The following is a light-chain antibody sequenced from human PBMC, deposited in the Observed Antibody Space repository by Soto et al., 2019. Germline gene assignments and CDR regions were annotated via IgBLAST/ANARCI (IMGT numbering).Light chain of an antibody. Sequence: IQLTQSPSSLSASVGDRVTITCRASQGISSYLAWYQQQPGKAPKLLIYAASSLQRGVPSRFSGSGSGTDFTLTISSLQPEDFATYYCQQLNTFPLTFGGGTKVEIK. V-gene: IGKV1-9*01. J-gene: IGKJ4*01. CDR3: QQLNTFPLT. CDR1: QGISSY. CDR2: AAS.